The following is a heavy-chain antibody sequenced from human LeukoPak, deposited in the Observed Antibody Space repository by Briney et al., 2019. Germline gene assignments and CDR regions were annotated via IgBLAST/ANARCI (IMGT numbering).Heavy chain of an antibody. CDR3: ARDNFWSDYTYGMDV. Sequence: SVKVSCKASGGTFSSYAISWVRQAPGQGLEWMGGIIPIFGTANYAQKFQGRVTITADESTSTAYMELSSLRSEDTAVYYCARDNFWSDYTYGMDVWGQGTTVTVSS. CDR2: IIPIFGTA. CDR1: GGTFSSYA. D-gene: IGHD3-3*01. J-gene: IGHJ6*02. V-gene: IGHV1-69*13.